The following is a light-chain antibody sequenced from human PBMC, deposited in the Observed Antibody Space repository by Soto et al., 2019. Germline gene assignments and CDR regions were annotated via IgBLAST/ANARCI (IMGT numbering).Light chain of an antibody. CDR1: SSNIGSNY. Sequence: QSVLTQPPSASGTPGQRVTISCSGSSSNIGSNYVYWYQQLPGTAPKLLIYNNNQRPSGVPDRFSGSQSGTSATLGITGLQTGDEADYYCGTWDTTLSVVLFGGGTKLTVL. CDR3: GTWDTTLSVVL. J-gene: IGLJ2*01. V-gene: IGLV1-47*02. CDR2: NNN.